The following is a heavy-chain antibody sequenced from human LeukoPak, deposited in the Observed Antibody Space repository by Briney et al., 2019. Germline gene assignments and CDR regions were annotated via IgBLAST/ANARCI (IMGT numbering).Heavy chain of an antibody. Sequence: SGGSLRLSCAASGVTFNSYWMSWVRQAPGKGLEWVANIKQDGSVKYYVDSVKGRFTIPRDNAKNSLYLQMNSLRAEDTAVYYCARAIGAAAAYWGQGTLVTVAS. J-gene: IGHJ4*02. V-gene: IGHV3-7*01. CDR3: ARAIGAAAAY. CDR1: GVTFNSYW. D-gene: IGHD6-13*01. CDR2: IKQDGSVK.